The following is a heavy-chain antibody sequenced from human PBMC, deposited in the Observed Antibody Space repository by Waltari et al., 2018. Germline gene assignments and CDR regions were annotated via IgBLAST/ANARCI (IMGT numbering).Heavy chain of an antibody. J-gene: IGHJ4*02. V-gene: IGHV3-11*01. Sequence: LQSGGGFVRPGESLRLSCTASGFRFDDFYMTWVRQTPGKGLEWISYISGGGDTILYADSVRGRFIISRDNIKNILYLQMNSLTVDDTATYFCAKDRDRLTYFFYDSWGQGSLVTVSS. CDR2: ISGGGDTI. CDR3: AKDRDRLTYFFYDS. CDR1: GFRFDDFY. D-gene: IGHD1-26*01.